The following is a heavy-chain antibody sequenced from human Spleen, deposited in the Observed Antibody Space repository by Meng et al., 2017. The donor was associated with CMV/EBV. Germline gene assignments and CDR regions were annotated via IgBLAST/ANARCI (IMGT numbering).Heavy chain of an antibody. CDR2: FYHSESI. Sequence: SETLSLTCTVSGSSINSGVFWGWVRQPPGKGLEWIGTFYHSESIYYNPSLRSRVTMSADTSKNQFSLKLTSVTAADTAVYYCARGEAGYSVYDDYFAYWGQGTLVTVSS. CDR1: GSSINSGVF. J-gene: IGHJ4*02. D-gene: IGHD5/OR15-5a*01. CDR3: ARGEAGYSVYDDYFAY. V-gene: IGHV4-38-2*02.